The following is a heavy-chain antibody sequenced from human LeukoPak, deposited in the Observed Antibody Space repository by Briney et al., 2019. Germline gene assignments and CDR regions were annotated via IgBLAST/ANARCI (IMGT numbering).Heavy chain of an antibody. J-gene: IGHJ3*02. CDR3: ARELGRGAFDI. CDR1: GGSISSYY. Sequence: SETLSLTCTVSGGSISSYYWSWIRQPPGKGLEWIGYIYTSGSTNYNPSLKSRVTISVDTSKNQFSLKLSSVTAADTAVYYCARELGRGAFDIWGQGTMVTVSS. D-gene: IGHD7-27*01. CDR2: IYTSGST. V-gene: IGHV4-4*09.